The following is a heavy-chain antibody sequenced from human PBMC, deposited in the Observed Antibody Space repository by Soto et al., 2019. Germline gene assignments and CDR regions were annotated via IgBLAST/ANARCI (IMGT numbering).Heavy chain of an antibody. J-gene: IGHJ3*02. CDR2: IIPILGIA. D-gene: IGHD6-19*01. CDR1: GGTFNTYT. V-gene: IGHV1-69*02. Sequence: QVQLVQSGAEVKKPGSSVKVSCKASGGTFNTYTISWVRQAPGQGLEWMGRIIPILGIAKYAQKFQGRVTNSADKSTSAADMELSSLRSEDTAVYYSAMEIAVAAKTSDVFDIWGQGTMVTVSS. CDR3: AMEIAVAAKTSDVFDI.